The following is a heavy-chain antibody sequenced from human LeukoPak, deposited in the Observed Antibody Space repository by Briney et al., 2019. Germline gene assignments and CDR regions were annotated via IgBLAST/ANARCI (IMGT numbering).Heavy chain of an antibody. CDR2: IYYSGST. V-gene: IGHV4-59*01. CDR1: GDSISNYY. Sequence: SETLSLTCSVSGDSISNYYWGWIRQPPGKGLEYIGYIYYSGSTIYNPSLKSRVTISLDTSKNRFSLKLNSVTAADTAVYYCATRSSGYSLLFDYWGQGTLVTVSS. D-gene: IGHD3-22*01. CDR3: ATRSSGYSLLFDY. J-gene: IGHJ4*02.